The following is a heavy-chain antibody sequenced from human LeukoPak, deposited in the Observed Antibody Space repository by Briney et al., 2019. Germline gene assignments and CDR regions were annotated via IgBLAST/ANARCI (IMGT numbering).Heavy chain of an antibody. CDR1: GFTFSTFA. J-gene: IGHJ4*02. CDR3: AKGQETESRLDS. Sequence: GGSLRLSCAASGFTFSTFAMIWVRQPPGKGLEWVSSIFPSGGEIHYADSVRGRFTISRDNSKSTLSLQMNSLRAEDTAIYYCAKGQETESRLDSWGQGTLVTISS. CDR2: IFPSGGEI. V-gene: IGHV3-23*01. D-gene: IGHD2/OR15-2a*01.